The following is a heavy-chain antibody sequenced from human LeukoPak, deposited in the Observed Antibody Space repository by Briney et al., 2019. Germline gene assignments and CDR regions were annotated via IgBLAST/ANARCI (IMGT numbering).Heavy chain of an antibody. J-gene: IGHJ4*02. D-gene: IGHD6-19*01. CDR3: ARETGIPVAGLNPCYFDY. CDR2: IKQDGSEK. V-gene: IGHV3-7*01. Sequence: GGSLRLSCAASGFTFSSYWMSWVRQAPGKGLEWVANIKQDGSEKYYVDSVKGRFTMSRDNARNSLYLQMNSLRVENTAVYYCARETGIPVAGLNPCYFDYWGQGTLVTVSS. CDR1: GFTFSSYW.